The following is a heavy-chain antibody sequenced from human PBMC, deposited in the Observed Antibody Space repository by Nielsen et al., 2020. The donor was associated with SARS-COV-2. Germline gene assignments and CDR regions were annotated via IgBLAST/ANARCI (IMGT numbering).Heavy chain of an antibody. D-gene: IGHD6-13*01. CDR2: ISSNGGRT. V-gene: IGHV3-64D*09. J-gene: IGHJ4*02. CDR3: VRDMWLATAGTYFDY. Sequence: GESLKISCSASGFTFSNYAMSWVRQAPGKGLEYVSGISSNGGRTYYADSVKGRLTISRDNSKNTLYLQMSSLRAEDTAVYYCVRDMWLATAGTYFDYWGQGILVTVSS. CDR1: GFTFSNYA.